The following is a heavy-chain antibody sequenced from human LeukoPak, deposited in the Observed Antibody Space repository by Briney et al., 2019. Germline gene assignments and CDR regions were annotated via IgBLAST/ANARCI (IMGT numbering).Heavy chain of an antibody. Sequence: PGGSLRLSCAASGFTFSSYAMSWVRQAPGKGLELVSAISGSGGSTYYADSVKGRFTISRDNSKNTLYLQMNSLRAEDTAVYYCAKSRTTIPTRLCYFDYWGQGTLVTVSS. D-gene: IGHD1/OR15-1a*01. CDR3: AKSRTTIPTRLCYFDY. V-gene: IGHV3-23*01. CDR2: ISGSGGST. CDR1: GFTFSSYA. J-gene: IGHJ4*02.